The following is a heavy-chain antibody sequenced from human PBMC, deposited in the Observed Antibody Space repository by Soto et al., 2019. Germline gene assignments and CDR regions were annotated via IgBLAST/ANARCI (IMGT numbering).Heavy chain of an antibody. V-gene: IGHV3-23*01. CDR2: VSATAGTT. Sequence: GGSLRLSSAASGCPFSNYAMSWVRQAPGKGLEWVSLVSATAGTTYYTDSVKGRFTISRDNSRNTVYLQMNSLRADDTAVYYCAKDRLAGGFDYWGQGTLVTVSS. D-gene: IGHD3-16*01. J-gene: IGHJ4*02. CDR3: AKDRLAGGFDY. CDR1: GCPFSNYA.